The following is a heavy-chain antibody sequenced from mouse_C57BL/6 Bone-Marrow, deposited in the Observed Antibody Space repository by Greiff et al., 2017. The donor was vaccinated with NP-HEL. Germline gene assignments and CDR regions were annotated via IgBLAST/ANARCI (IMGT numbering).Heavy chain of an antibody. CDR1: GYSITSGYY. V-gene: IGHV3-6*01. CDR2: ISYDGSN. CDR3: AREDSNYVWFAY. Sequence: EVQLQQSGPGLVKPSQSLSLTCSVTGYSITSGYYWNWIRQFPGNKLEWMGYISYDGSNNYNPSLKNRISITRDTSKNQFFLKLNSVTTEYTATYYCAREDSNYVWFAYWGQGTLVTVSA. D-gene: IGHD2-5*01. J-gene: IGHJ3*01.